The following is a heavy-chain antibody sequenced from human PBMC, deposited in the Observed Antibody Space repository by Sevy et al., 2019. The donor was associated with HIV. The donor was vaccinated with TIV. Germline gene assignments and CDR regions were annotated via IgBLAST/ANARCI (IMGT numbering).Heavy chain of an antibody. CDR2: ISSSGSYI. V-gene: IGHV3-21*01. J-gene: IGHJ4*02. D-gene: IGHD6-19*01. CDR3: ARDWQWPAFDY. Sequence: GGSLRLSCAASGFTFSGYSMNWVRQPPGKGLEWVSSISSSGSYIYYADSVKGRFTISRDNAKSSLYLQMNSLRAEDTAVYYCARDWQWPAFDYWGQRTLVTVSS. CDR1: GFTFSGYS.